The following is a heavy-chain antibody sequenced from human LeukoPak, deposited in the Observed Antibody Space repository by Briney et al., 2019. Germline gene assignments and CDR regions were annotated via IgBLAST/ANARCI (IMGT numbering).Heavy chain of an antibody. CDR1: GFSFNDYA. CDR3: AKGPGAAVGKRYIQH. V-gene: IGHV3-43D*03. Sequence: GGSLRLSCAASGFSFNDYAMHWVRQAPGKGLEWVSLISWDSGNTYYADSVKGRFTISRDNSKNSLSLQMNSLRAEDTALYYCAKGPGAAVGKRYIQHWGQGTLVTVSS. J-gene: IGHJ1*01. D-gene: IGHD6-13*01. CDR2: ISWDSGNT.